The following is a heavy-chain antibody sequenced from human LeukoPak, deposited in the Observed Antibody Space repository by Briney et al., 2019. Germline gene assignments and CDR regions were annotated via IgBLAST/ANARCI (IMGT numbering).Heavy chain of an antibody. CDR3: ATLTTVVTPSSYFDY. Sequence: PSETLSLTCTVSGGSISDYYWSWLRQPPGKGLEWIGYIYYSVSTNYNPSLKSRVTISVDTSKNQFSLKLRSVTAADTAIYYCATLTTVVTPSSYFDYWGQGTLVTVSS. J-gene: IGHJ4*02. D-gene: IGHD4-23*01. V-gene: IGHV4-59*08. CDR2: IYYSVST. CDR1: GGSISDYY.